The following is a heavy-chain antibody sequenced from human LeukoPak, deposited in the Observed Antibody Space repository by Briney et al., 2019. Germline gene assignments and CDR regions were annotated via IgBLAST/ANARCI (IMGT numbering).Heavy chain of an antibody. Sequence: GGSLRLSCAASGFTFSSYSMNWVRQAPGKGLEWVSYISSSSSTIYYADSVKGRFTISRDNAKNSLYLQMNSLRAEDTAVYYCARRASSGYYYTPFDYWGQGTLVTVSS. D-gene: IGHD3-22*01. CDR1: GFTFSSYS. CDR3: ARRASSGYYYTPFDY. J-gene: IGHJ4*02. CDR2: ISSSSSTI. V-gene: IGHV3-48*04.